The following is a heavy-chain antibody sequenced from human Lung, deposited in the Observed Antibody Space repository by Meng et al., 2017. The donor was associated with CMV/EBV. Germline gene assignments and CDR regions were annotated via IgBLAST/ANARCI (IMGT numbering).Heavy chain of an antibody. J-gene: IGHJ6*02. CDR1: GFTFSGSA. CDR2: IRTKSNSYAT. V-gene: IGHV3-73*01. Sequence: GESXKISCAASGFTFSGSAMHWVRQAPGKGLEWVGRIRTKSNSYATAYAASVRGRFTISRDDSKNTAYLQMSSLKTEDTAVYYCTASILAYCSSTKCHTEYFYYGMDVWXQGTTVTVSS. CDR3: TASILAYCSSTKCHTEYFYYGMDV. D-gene: IGHD2-2*02.